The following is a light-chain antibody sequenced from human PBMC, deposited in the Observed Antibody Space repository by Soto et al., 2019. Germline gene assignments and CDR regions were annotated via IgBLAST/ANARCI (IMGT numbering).Light chain of an antibody. CDR1: QIIRNY. J-gene: IGKJ4*01. CDR3: HQSHSNPLS. Sequence: DIQLTQSPSSLSASVGDRINITCRASQIIRNYLNWYQQSPGKAPKVLIYATSHLKSGVPSRFSGSGSGTDFTLTISRLQAEDFASYFCHQSHSNPLSFGGGTKVEIK. V-gene: IGKV1-39*01. CDR2: ATS.